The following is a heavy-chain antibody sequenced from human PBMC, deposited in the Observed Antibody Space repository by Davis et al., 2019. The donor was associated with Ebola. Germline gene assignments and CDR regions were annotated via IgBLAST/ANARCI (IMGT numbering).Heavy chain of an antibody. Sequence: MPGGSLRLSCAASGFTFSSYWMSWVRQAPGKGLEWIGSIYHSGSTYYNPSLKSRVTISVDTSKNQFSLKLSSVTAADTAVYYCARDVTGTTWYHAFDIWGQGTMVTVSS. CDR2: IYHSGST. D-gene: IGHD1-7*01. CDR3: ARDVTGTTWYHAFDI. J-gene: IGHJ3*02. CDR1: GFTFSSYW. V-gene: IGHV4-38-2*02.